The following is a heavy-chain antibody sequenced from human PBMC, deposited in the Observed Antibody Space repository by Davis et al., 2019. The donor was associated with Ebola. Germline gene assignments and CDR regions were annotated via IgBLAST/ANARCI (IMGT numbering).Heavy chain of an antibody. D-gene: IGHD3-3*01. CDR2: ISWNSGSI. CDR3: ARAGRGSITIFGVVPKYNANDAFDI. J-gene: IGHJ3*02. Sequence: PGGSLRLSCAASGFTFSSYWMSWVRQAPGKGLEWVSGISWNSGSIGYADSVKGRFTISRDNAKNSLYLQMNSLRAEDTAVYYCARAGRGSITIFGVVPKYNANDAFDIWGQGTMVTVSS. CDR1: GFTFSSYW. V-gene: IGHV3-20*04.